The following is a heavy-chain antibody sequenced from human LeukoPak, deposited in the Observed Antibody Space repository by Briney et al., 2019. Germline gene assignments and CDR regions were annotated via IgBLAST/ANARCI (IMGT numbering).Heavy chain of an antibody. J-gene: IGHJ4*02. D-gene: IGHD5-12*01. CDR2: IVVGSGNT. CDR3: ATDPSRGYDWDY. V-gene: IGHV1-58*02. Sequence: ASVKVSCKASGFTFTSSAMQWVRQARGQRLEWIGWIVVGSGNTNYAQKFQERVTITRDMSTSTAYMELSSLRSEDTAVYYCATDPSRGYDWDYWGQGTLVTVSS. CDR1: GFTFTSSA.